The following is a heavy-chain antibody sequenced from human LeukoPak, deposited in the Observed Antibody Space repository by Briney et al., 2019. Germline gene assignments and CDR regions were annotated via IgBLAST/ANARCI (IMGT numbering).Heavy chain of an antibody. J-gene: IGHJ4*02. Sequence: PGGSLRLSCAASGFTFSSYWMHWVRQAPGKGLVGVSRINSDGRSTNYADSVKGRFTISRDNAKNTLYLQMNSLRAEDTAVNYCARVRWGGLYYFDYWGQGTLVTVSS. CDR2: INSDGRST. CDR1: GFTFSSYW. CDR3: ARVRWGGLYYFDY. D-gene: IGHD3-16*01. V-gene: IGHV3-74*01.